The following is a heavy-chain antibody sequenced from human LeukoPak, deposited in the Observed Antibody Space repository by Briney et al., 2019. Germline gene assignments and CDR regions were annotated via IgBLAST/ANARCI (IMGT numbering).Heavy chain of an antibody. CDR2: TYYSGST. CDR1: GGSIRSNY. CDR3: ARTYYGSGSLYYYYYYMDV. Sequence: PSETLSLTCTVSGGSIRSNYWSWIRQPPGRGLEWLGYTYYSGSTNYNPSLKSRVRISVDTSKNQCSLKLSSVTAADTAVYYCARTYYGSGSLYYYYYYMDVWGKGTTVTVSS. D-gene: IGHD3-10*01. J-gene: IGHJ6*03. V-gene: IGHV4-59*01.